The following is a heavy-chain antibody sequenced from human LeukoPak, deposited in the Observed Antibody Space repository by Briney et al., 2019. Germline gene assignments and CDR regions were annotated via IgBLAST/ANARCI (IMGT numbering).Heavy chain of an antibody. CDR2: IRYDGSDT. Sequence: GGYLRLSCAPSGFTFSNYDMHWVRQAPGKGLEWVAFIRYDGSDTHYADSVKGRFTISRDNSKNTLFLHMNSLRPEDTAIFYCAKNRVGHNYADAFEIWGQGTMVTIS. CDR3: AKNRVGHNYADAFEI. D-gene: IGHD5-24*01. V-gene: IGHV3-30*02. CDR1: GFTFSNYD. J-gene: IGHJ3*02.